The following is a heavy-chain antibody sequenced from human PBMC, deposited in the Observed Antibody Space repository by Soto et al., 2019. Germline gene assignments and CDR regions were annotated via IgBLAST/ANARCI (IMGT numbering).Heavy chain of an antibody. V-gene: IGHV1-58*01. CDR2: IVVGSGNT. J-gene: IGHJ6*02. CDR3: AADRDYDFWSGYRSSRSRVDHPGTDV. Sequence: SVKVACKASGFTFTSSAVQWVRQARGQRLEWIGWIVVGSGNTNYAQKFQERVTITRDMSTSTAYMEMSSLRSEDTAVYYCAADRDYDFWSGYRSSRSRVDHPGTDVGGQGATIPGPS. CDR1: GFTFTSSA. D-gene: IGHD3-3*01.